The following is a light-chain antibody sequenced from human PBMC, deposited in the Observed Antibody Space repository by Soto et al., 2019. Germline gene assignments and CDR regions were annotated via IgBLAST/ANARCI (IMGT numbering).Light chain of an antibody. CDR2: EVS. J-gene: IGLJ1*01. CDR1: SSDVGTYNY. V-gene: IGLV2-14*01. Sequence: QSVLTQPASVSGSPGQSITISCTGTSSDVGTYNYVSWYQQYPGKAPKLIIYEVSDRPSGVSNRFSGSKSGNTASLTISGLQAEDEADYYCCSYTSTSTLYVFGTGTKVTVL. CDR3: CSYTSTSTLYV.